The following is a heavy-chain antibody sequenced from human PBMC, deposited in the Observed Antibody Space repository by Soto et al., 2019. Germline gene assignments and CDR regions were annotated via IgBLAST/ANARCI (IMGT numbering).Heavy chain of an antibody. J-gene: IGHJ4*02. V-gene: IGHV4-61*01. D-gene: IGHD6-19*01. CDR2: IYYSGST. CDR1: GGSVSSGSYY. Sequence: SETLSLTCTVSGGSVSSGSYYWSWIRQPPGKGLQWIGYIYYSGSTNYNLSLKSRVTISVDTSKNQFSLKLSSVTAADTAVYYCARARFRGLAVAGTFDYWGQGTLVTVSS. CDR3: ARARFRGLAVAGTFDY.